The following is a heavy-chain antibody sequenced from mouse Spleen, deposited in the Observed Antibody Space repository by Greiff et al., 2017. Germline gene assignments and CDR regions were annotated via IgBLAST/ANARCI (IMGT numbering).Heavy chain of an antibody. CDR3: ARHYGSPSFDY. CDR2: IHPNSGST. V-gene: IGHV1-64*01. CDR1: GYTFTSYW. D-gene: IGHD1-1*01. Sequence: VQLQQPGAELVKPGASVKLSCKASGYTFTSYWMHWVKQRPGQGLEWIGMIHPNSGSTNYNEKFKSKATLTVDKSSSTAYMQLSSLTSEDSAVYYCARHYGSPSFDYWGQGTTLTVSS. J-gene: IGHJ2*01.